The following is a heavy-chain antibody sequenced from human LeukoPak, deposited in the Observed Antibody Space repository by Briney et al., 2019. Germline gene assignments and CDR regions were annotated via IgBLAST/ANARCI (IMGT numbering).Heavy chain of an antibody. CDR2: IKQDGSEK. Sequence: GGSLRLSCAASGFTFSGRWMSWLRQAPGKGLEWVANIKQDGSEKYYVDSVKGRFTISRDNAKNSLYLQMNSLRAEDTAVYCCARYDFWSSNFDYWGQGTLVTVSS. CDR3: ARYDFWSSNFDY. V-gene: IGHV3-7*01. D-gene: IGHD3-3*01. J-gene: IGHJ4*02. CDR1: GFTFSGRW.